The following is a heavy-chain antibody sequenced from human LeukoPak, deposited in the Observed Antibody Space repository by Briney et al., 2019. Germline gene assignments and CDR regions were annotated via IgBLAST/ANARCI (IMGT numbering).Heavy chain of an antibody. Sequence: SQTLSLTCAISGDSVSSNSAAWNWLRQSLSRGLEWLGRTYYRSKWYNDYAVSVKSRITINPDTSKNQFSLQLNSVTPEDTAVYYCAREINNWGSGVFDYWGQGTLVTVSS. D-gene: IGHD7-27*01. CDR1: GDSVSSNSAA. CDR3: AREINNWGSGVFDY. J-gene: IGHJ4*02. V-gene: IGHV6-1*01. CDR2: TYYRSKWYN.